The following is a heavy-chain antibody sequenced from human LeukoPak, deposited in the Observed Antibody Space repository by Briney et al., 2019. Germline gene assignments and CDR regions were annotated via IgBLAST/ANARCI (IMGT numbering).Heavy chain of an antibody. J-gene: IGHJ4*02. CDR2: ISYDGSDK. D-gene: IGHD3-10*01. CDR3: ARALGSGWVYFL. V-gene: IGHV3-30*03. Sequence: GGSLRLSCAASGFTFSDYGMHWVRQAPGKGLEWVALISYDGSDKYYADSVKGRFTISRDNSKNTLYLQMNSLRVEDTAVYYCARALGSGWVYFLGGQGTLVTVSS. CDR1: GFTFSDYG.